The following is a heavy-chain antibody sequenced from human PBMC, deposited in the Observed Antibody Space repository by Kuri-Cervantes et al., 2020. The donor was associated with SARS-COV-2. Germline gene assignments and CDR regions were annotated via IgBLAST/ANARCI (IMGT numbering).Heavy chain of an antibody. CDR3: ARAGFLDFWSGYHNWFDP. J-gene: IGHJ5*02. CDR2: ISATSTII. CDR1: GFTFGSYT. Sequence: GGSLRLSCEASGFTFGSYTMNWVRQTPGKGLEWVSCISATSTIIHYADVVQGRFPISRDNSKNTLYLQMNSLRAEDTAVYYCARAGFLDFWSGYHNWFDPWGQGTLVTVSS. V-gene: IGHV3-48*01. D-gene: IGHD3-3*01.